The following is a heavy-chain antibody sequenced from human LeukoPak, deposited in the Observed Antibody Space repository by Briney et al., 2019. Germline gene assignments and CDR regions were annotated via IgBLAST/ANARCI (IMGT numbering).Heavy chain of an antibody. CDR3: ARETMAGHFDY. J-gene: IGHJ4*02. Sequence: PSETLSLTCTVSGGSTSSGDYFWSWIRQPPGKGLEWIGYIYYSGTTYYNPPLKSRVTISVDTSKNQFSLNLSSVTAADTAVYFCARETMAGHFDYWGQGTLVTVSS. CDR1: GGSTSSGDYF. D-gene: IGHD6-19*01. CDR2: IYYSGTT. V-gene: IGHV4-30-4*01.